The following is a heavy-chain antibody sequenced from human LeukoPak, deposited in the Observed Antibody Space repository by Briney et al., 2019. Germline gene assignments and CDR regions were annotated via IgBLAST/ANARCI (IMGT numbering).Heavy chain of an antibody. D-gene: IGHD4-17*01. Sequence: PGGSLRLSCAASGFTVSSYAMTWVRQAPGKGLEWVSAICYSAGDTYYADSVKGRFTISRDNSMNTLYLQMSSLRADNAALYYCAKDDDGHHHGVDHWGQGTLVTVSS. CDR3: AKDDDGHHHGVDH. CDR2: ICYSAGDT. J-gene: IGHJ4*02. V-gene: IGHV3-23*01. CDR1: GFTVSSYA.